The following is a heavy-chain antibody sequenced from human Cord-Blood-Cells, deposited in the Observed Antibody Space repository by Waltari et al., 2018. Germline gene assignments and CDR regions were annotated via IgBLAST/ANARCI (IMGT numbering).Heavy chain of an antibody. V-gene: IGHV1-18*01. Sequence: QVQLVQSGAEVKKPGASVNVSCKASGYTFTSYGISWVRQAPGQGLEWMGWISAYNGNTNYAQKLQGRVTMTTDTSTSTAYMELRSLRSDDTAVYYCARVRTAARSYYYYYYGMDVWGQGTTVTVSS. CDR2: ISAYNGNT. CDR3: ARVRTAARSYYYYYYGMDV. D-gene: IGHD6-6*01. J-gene: IGHJ6*02. CDR1: GYTFTSYG.